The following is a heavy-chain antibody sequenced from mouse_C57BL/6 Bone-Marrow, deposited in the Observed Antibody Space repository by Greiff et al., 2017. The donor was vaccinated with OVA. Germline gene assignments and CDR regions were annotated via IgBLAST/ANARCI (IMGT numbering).Heavy chain of an antibody. Sequence: QVQLQQSGAELVRPGTSVKVSCKASGYAFTNYLIEWVKQRPGQGLEWIGVINPGSGGTNYNEKFKGKATLTADKSSSTAYMQLSSLTSEDSAVYFCARGGWLLLTYWYFDVWGTGTTVTVSS. CDR2: INPGSGGT. CDR1: GYAFTNYL. J-gene: IGHJ1*03. D-gene: IGHD2-3*01. V-gene: IGHV1-54*01. CDR3: ARGGWLLLTYWYFDV.